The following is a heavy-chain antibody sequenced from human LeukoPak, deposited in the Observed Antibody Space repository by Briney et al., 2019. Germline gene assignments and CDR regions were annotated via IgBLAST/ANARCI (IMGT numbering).Heavy chain of an antibody. CDR2: IYYSGGT. D-gene: IGHD1-1*01. CDR3: AGRGYTLNY. Sequence: SETLSLTCAVYGGSFSGYYWSWIRQPPGKRLEWIGYIYYSGGTNYNPSLKSRVTMSVDTSKNQFSLKLTSVTAADTAVYYCAGRGYTLNYWGQGTLVTVSS. J-gene: IGHJ4*02. CDR1: GGSFSGYY. V-gene: IGHV4-59*01.